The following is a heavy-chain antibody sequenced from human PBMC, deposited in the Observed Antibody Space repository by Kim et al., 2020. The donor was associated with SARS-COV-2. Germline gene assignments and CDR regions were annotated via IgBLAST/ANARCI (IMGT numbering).Heavy chain of an antibody. J-gene: IGHJ4*02. D-gene: IGHD1-20*01. V-gene: IGHV4-59*08. CDR1: GASIGTDY. CDR3: ARLPDITGGPFDY. CDR2: IFYTGKT. Sequence: SETLSLTCTISGASIGTDYWTWIRQPPGGGLEWIGFIFYTGKTSYNPSLKSRVSLSLDTSRNQFSLKLNSVTAADSAVYFCARLPDITGGPFDYWAQGTL.